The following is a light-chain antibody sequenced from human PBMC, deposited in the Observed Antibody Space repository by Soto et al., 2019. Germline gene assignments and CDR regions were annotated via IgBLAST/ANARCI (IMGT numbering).Light chain of an antibody. Sequence: EMVMTQSPATLSVSPGEIATLSFRASQSVSSKLAWYQQKPGQAPRLLIYDTSTRATGIPARFSGSGSGTEFTLTISSLQPEDLAVYYCQQYSKWPPFTFGQGTRLEIK. CDR3: QQYSKWPPFT. V-gene: IGKV3-15*01. J-gene: IGKJ5*01. CDR2: DTS. CDR1: QSVSSK.